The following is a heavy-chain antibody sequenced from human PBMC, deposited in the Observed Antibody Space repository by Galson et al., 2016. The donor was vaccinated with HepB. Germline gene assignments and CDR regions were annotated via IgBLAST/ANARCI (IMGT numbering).Heavy chain of an antibody. D-gene: IGHD6-13*01. CDR3: ARAGSSWYFDY. V-gene: IGHV3-74*01. CDR1: GFTFSTYW. J-gene: IGHJ4*02. Sequence: SLRLSCAASGFTFSTYWMHWVRQAPGKGLVYVSRINSDGSSTTYADSVKGRFTISRDNAKNTLYLQMNSLRAEDTAVYYCARAGSSWYFDYWGQGTLVTVSS. CDR2: INSDGSST.